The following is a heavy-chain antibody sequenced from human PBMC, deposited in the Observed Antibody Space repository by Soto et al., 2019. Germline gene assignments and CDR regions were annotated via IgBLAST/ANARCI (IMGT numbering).Heavy chain of an antibody. D-gene: IGHD3-10*01. CDR3: ARVVITMVRGVIIPQTRDY. CDR1: GYTFTSYG. V-gene: IGHV1-18*01. J-gene: IGHJ4*02. CDR2: ISAYNGNT. Sequence: GASVTVSCKASGYTFTSYGISWVRQAPGQGLEWMGWISAYNGNTNYAQKLQGRVTMTTDTSTSTAYMELRSLRSDDTAVYYCARVVITMVRGVIIPQTRDYWGQGTLVTVSS.